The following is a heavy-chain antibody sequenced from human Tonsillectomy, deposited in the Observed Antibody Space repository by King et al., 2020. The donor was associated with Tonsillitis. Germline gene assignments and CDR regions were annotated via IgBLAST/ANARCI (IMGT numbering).Heavy chain of an antibody. Sequence: QLVQSGAEVKKPGASVKLSFTASGYMFTRHYIYWVRQAPGQGLEWMGKTNPRDEPTFYEHNFHGRVIMTSDTSASTVYMELSSLRSEDTAIYYCARAGYSSSYYGFDPWGQGTLVTVSS. D-gene: IGHD6-13*01. CDR3: ARAGYSSSYYGFDP. J-gene: IGHJ5*02. CDR1: GYMFTRHY. V-gene: IGHV1-46*03. CDR2: TNPRDEPT.